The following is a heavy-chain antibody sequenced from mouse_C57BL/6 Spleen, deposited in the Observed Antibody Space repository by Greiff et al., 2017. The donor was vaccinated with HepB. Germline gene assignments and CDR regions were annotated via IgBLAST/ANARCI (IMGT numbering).Heavy chain of an antibody. CDR1: GYTFTSYW. Sequence: QVQLQQPGTELVKPGASVKLSCKASGYTFTSYWMHWVKQRPGQGLEWIGNINPSNGGTNYNEKFKSTATLTVDKSSCTACMRLSSLASEDSSVYYCGSREDWDGVWFAYWGQGTMVTVSA. J-gene: IGHJ3*01. CDR2: INPSNGGT. V-gene: IGHV1-53*01. CDR3: GSREDWDGVWFAY. D-gene: IGHD4-1*01.